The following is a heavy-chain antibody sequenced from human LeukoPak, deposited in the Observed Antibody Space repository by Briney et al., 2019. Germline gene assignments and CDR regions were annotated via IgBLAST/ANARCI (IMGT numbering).Heavy chain of an antibody. D-gene: IGHD1-26*01. CDR2: IYPGDSDT. J-gene: IGHJ3*02. CDR3: ARGGSYYMRSPPFDI. CDR1: GYSFTSYW. V-gene: IGHV5-51*01. Sequence: GESLKISCKGSGYSFTSYWIGWVRQMPGKGLEWMGIIYPGDSDTRYSPSFQGQVTISADKSIGTAYLQWSSLKASDTAMYYCARGGSYYMRSPPFDIWGQGTMVTVSS.